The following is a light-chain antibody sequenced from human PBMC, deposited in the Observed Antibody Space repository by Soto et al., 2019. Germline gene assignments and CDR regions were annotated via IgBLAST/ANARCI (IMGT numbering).Light chain of an antibody. J-gene: IGKJ2*01. CDR2: GAS. Sequence: EVVMTQSPVTLSVSPGDRATLSCRASQRVDTNVAWYQQKPGQAPRLLVHGASMRASGVPARFTGSGSGTDFTLTISVLQSVDFSGYYCQQYYNGPPYTVGQVTKLHIE. V-gene: IGKV3D-15*03. CDR1: QRVDTN. CDR3: QQYYNGPPYT.